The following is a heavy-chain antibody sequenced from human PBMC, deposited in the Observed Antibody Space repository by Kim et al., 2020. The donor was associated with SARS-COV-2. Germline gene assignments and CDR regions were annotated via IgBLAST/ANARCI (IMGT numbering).Heavy chain of an antibody. CDR2: INPSGGST. J-gene: IGHJ6*02. CDR3: EREGGGNYDILTGYPIYGMDV. CDR1: GYTFTSYY. D-gene: IGHD3-9*01. V-gene: IGHV1-46*01. Sequence: ASVKVSCKASGYTFTSYYMHWVRQAPGQGLEWMGIINPSGGSTSYAQKFQGRVTMTRDTSTSTVYMELSSLRSEDTAVYYCEREGGGNYDILTGYPIYGMDVWGQGTTVTVSS.